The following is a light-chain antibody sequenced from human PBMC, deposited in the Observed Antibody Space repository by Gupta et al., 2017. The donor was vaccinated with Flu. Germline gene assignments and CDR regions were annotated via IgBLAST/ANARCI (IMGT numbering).Light chain of an antibody. V-gene: IGLV2-14*01. Sequence: QSALTQPASVSGSPGQSITISCTGTSSDVGRSNYVSWYQQHPGKAPKLIIYDVSYRPSGASSRFSGSKSGNTASLTISGLETEDETDYYCSSYTSTNTFYVFGTGTKVTVL. CDR2: DVS. CDR3: SSYTSTNTFYV. CDR1: SSDVGRSNY. J-gene: IGLJ1*01.